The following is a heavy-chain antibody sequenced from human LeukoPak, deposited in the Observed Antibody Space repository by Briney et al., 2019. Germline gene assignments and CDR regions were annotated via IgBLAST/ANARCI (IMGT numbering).Heavy chain of an antibody. Sequence: GGSLRLSCAASGFTFTNYWMHWVRQAPGKGLVWVSYINSDGSATKYADSVKGRFTISRDNAMNTLYLQMNSLRAEDTAVYYCARGVRTLSSGSDWFDPWGQGTLVTVSS. J-gene: IGHJ5*02. D-gene: IGHD3-10*01. CDR2: INSDGSAT. CDR1: GFTFTNYW. CDR3: ARGVRTLSSGSDWFDP. V-gene: IGHV3-74*03.